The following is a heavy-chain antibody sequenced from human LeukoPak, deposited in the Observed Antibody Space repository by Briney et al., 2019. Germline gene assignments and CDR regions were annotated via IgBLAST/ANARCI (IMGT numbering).Heavy chain of an antibody. J-gene: IGHJ2*01. CDR1: GFTFDDYA. Sequence: GGSLRLSCAASGFTFDDYAMHWVRHAPGKGLEWVANIKQDGSEKYYVDSVKGRFTISRDNAKNSLYLQMNSLRAEDMAVYYCARGDFDLWGRGTLVTVSS. V-gene: IGHV3-7*01. CDR2: IKQDGSEK. CDR3: ARGDFDL.